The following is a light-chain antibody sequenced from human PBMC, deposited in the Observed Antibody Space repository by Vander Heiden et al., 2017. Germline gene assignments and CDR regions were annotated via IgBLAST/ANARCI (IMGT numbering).Light chain of an antibody. Sequence: DIVMTQSPLSLPVTPGEPASISCRPSQSLLHSNGYTYLDWYLQKPGQSPQLLISLGSNRASGVPDRFSGSGSGTDFTLKISRVEAEDVGVYYCMQSRQTPWTFGQGTKVEIK. V-gene: IGKV2-28*01. CDR2: LGS. CDR1: QSLLHSNGYTY. J-gene: IGKJ1*01. CDR3: MQSRQTPWT.